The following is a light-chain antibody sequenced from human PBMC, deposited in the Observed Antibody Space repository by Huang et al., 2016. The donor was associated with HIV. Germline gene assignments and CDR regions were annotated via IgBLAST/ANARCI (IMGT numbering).Light chain of an antibody. CDR1: QSVSSN. CDR2: GST. V-gene: IGKV3-15*01. Sequence: LVKPPTPSPLPGSPGGMATMSCKASQSVSSNLAWYQHKPGQAPRLIIYGSTTRATGGPARLSGSGSGTDFTLNINSLQSEDFGIYYCQQYNNWHLTFGGGTKV. J-gene: IGKJ4*01. CDR3: QQYNNWHLT.